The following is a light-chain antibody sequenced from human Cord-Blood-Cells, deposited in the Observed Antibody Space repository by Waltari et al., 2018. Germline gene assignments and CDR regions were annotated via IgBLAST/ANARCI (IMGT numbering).Light chain of an antibody. CDR1: QSISSY. CDR3: QQSYSTPWT. V-gene: IGKV1-39*01. J-gene: IGKJ1*01. Sequence: DIQMTQSPSSLSASVGDRVTITCRARQSISSYLNWYQQKPGKAPKLLIYAASSLQSGVPSSSSSSGSATDFTLTISSLQPEDFAAYYCQQSYSTPWTFGQGTKVEIK. CDR2: AAS.